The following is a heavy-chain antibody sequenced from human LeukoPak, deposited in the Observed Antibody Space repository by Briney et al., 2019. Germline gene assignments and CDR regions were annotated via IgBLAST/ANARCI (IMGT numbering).Heavy chain of an antibody. J-gene: IGHJ3*02. CDR3: AKELGWRGGLFNI. V-gene: IGHV3-30*02. D-gene: IGHD2-21*01. CDR2: IGYDGSSK. CDR1: GFTFSNYG. Sequence: GGSLRLSCAASGFTFSNYGIHWVRQAPGKGLDWVAFIGYDGSSKYYVESVKGRFTISRDNSKNTLYLQMNSLRAEDTAVYYCAKELGWRGGLFNIGAKGMMVTASS.